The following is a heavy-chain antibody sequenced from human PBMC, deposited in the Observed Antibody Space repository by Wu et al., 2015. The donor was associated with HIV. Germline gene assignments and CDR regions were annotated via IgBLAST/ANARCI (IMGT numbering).Heavy chain of an antibody. J-gene: IGHJ6*03. CDR2: INPNSGGT. Sequence: QVQLVQSGAEVKKPGASVKVSCKASGYMFIGNYMHWVRQAPGQGLEWMGWINPNSGGTKYAQKFQGRVTMTRDTSISTAYMELSRLRSDDTAVYYCARGRGSNYYMDVWGKGTTVTVSS. CDR3: ARGRGSNYYMDV. CDR1: GYMFIGNY. V-gene: IGHV1-2*02. D-gene: IGHD3-10*01.